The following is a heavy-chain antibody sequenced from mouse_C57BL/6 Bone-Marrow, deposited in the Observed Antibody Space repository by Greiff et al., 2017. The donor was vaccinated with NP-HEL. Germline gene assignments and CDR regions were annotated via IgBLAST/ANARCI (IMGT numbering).Heavy chain of an antibody. D-gene: IGHD1-1*01. CDR3: ARSGGGSSYYYYAMDY. CDR2: INPSNGGT. J-gene: IGHJ4*01. CDR1: GYTFTSYW. V-gene: IGHV1-53*01. Sequence: QVQLQQSGTELVKPGASVKLSCKASGYTFTSYWMHWVKQRPGQGLEWIGNINPSNGGTNYNEKFKSKATLTVDKSSSTAYMQLSSLTSEDSAVYYCARSGGGSSYYYYAMDYWGQGTSVTVSS.